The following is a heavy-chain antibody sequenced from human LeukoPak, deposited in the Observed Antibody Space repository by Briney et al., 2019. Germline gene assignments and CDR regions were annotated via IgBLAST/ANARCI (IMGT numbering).Heavy chain of an antibody. Sequence: GGSLRLSCAASGFTFSSYSMNWVRQARGKGLEWVSSISSSSSYIYYADSVKGRFTISRDNAKNSLYLQMNSLRAEDTAVYYCARDRAQKDFDYWGQGTLVTVSS. J-gene: IGHJ4*02. D-gene: IGHD3-10*01. CDR1: GFTFSSYS. CDR2: ISSSSSYI. CDR3: ARDRAQKDFDY. V-gene: IGHV3-21*01.